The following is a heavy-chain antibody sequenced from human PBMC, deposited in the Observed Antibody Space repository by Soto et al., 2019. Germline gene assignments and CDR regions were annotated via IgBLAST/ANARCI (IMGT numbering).Heavy chain of an antibody. CDR2: IIPIFGTA. D-gene: IGHD3-3*01. CDR1: GGTFSSYA. V-gene: IGHV1-69*06. J-gene: IGHJ6*02. CDR3: ASQTSTIFGVVIIPYYYYGMDV. Sequence: QVQLVQSGAEVKKPGSSVKVSCKASGGTFSSYAISWVRQAPGQGLEWMGGIIPIFGTANYAQKFQGRVTITADKSTSTAYMELSSLRSEDTTVYYCASQTSTIFGVVIIPYYYYGMDVWGQGTTVTVSS.